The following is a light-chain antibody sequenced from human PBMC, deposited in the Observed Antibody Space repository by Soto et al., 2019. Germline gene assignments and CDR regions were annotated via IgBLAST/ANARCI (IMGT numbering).Light chain of an antibody. V-gene: IGKV3-20*01. CDR1: QSVGSSY. J-gene: IGKJ4*01. CDR3: QQYYRIPLT. Sequence: ESVFTHSPVTLSLSPGERATLSCRASQSVGSSYLAWYQQKPGQAPRPLIYGASSRATGIPDRFSGSGSGTDFTLTITNLQAEDVAVYYCQQYYRIPLTFGGGTKVDIK. CDR2: GAS.